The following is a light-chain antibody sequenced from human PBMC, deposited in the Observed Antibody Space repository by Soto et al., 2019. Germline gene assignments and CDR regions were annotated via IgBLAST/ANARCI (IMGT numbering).Light chain of an antibody. J-gene: IGKJ2*01. CDR1: QGNNSF. CDR2: AAS. Sequence: IQLTQSPSSLSASVGDRVTISCRASQGNNSFVAWYQQKSGKAPKLLIYAASTLQSGVPSRFSGSGSGTDFTLTISSLQPEDFATYYCQQLNDRRFSFGKGTK. CDR3: QQLNDRRFS. V-gene: IGKV1-9*01.